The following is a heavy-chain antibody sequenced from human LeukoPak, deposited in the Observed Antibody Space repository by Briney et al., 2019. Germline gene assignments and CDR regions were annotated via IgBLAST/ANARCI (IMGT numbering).Heavy chain of an antibody. CDR1: GFTFSNYW. J-gene: IGHJ4*02. Sequence: GGSLRLSCAASGFTFSNYWMHWVRQAPGKGLVWVSRINSDGSSTSSADSVKGRFTISRDNAKKTLYLQMNSLRAEDTAVYYCAWWGLGVDYWGQGTLVTVSS. CDR2: INSDGSST. D-gene: IGHD2-21*01. V-gene: IGHV3-74*01. CDR3: AWWGLGVDY.